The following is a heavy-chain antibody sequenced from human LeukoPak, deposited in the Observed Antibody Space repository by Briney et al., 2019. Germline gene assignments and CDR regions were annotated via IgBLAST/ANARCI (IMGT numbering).Heavy chain of an antibody. J-gene: IGHJ4*02. V-gene: IGHV3-30*18. CDR1: GFSFSTFG. CDR2: ISKDESNK. CDR3: AKDNPVLEY. Sequence: GGSLRLSCAASGFSFSTFGMHWVRQTLGKGLEWVSHISKDESNKYYADSVKGRFTISRDTSKNTLFLQMNSLRVEDTAVYYCAKDNPVLEYWGQGTLVTVSS.